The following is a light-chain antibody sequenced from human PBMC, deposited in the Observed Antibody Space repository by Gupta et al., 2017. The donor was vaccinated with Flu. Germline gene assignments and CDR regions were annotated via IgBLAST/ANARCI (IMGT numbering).Light chain of an antibody. CDR1: REVTTY. Sequence: IQMTQSPSSLSASVGDRITITCQAGREVTTYVNWYQQKPGRAPRLIIYDASNVETGVPTRFSGRASGTXFTLTIXSWQPEDSATYYCQQGHSRPLTFGXGTKVEIK. J-gene: IGKJ4*01. CDR2: DAS. CDR3: QQGHSRPLT. V-gene: IGKV1-33*01.